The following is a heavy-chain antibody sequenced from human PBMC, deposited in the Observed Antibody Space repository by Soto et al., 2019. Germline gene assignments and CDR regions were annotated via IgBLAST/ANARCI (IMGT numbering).Heavy chain of an antibody. Sequence: EVQLAESGGGLAQPGVYLRLSCAASGFTLRGYAMDWVRQAPGKGLEYVSGISSNGVGTYYANSVQGRFTISRDNSKNTVYLQMGSLRPEDMAVYYCARRARPDFYYMDVWGKGTTVTVSS. CDR1: GFTLRGYA. CDR3: ARRARPDFYYMDV. CDR2: ISSNGVGT. D-gene: IGHD6-6*01. J-gene: IGHJ6*03. V-gene: IGHV3-64*01.